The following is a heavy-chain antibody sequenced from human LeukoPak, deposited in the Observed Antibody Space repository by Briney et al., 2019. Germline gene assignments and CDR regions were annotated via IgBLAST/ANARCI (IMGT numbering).Heavy chain of an antibody. V-gene: IGHV5-51*01. Sequence: GESLKISCKGSGYSFTSYWIGWVRQMPGKGLEWMGIIYPGDSDTRYSPSFQGQVTISADKSISTAYLQWSSLKASDTATYYCARAGDSSGYYYHYWGQGALVTVSS. CDR3: ARAGDSSGYYYHY. J-gene: IGHJ4*02. CDR2: IYPGDSDT. D-gene: IGHD3-22*01. CDR1: GYSFTSYW.